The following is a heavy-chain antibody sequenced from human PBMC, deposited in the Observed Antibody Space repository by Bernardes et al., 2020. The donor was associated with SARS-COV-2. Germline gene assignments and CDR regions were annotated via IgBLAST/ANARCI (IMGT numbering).Heavy chain of an antibody. V-gene: IGHV4-39*01. CDR1: GGSISSSSYY. Sequence: SETLSLTCTVSGGSISSSSYYWGWIRQPPGKGLEWIGSIYYSGSTYYNPSLQSRVPLSVDTSKNQFSLKLSSVTAADTAVYYCARQHLGGVTIFGVVTTDRYFDYWGQGTLVTVSS. J-gene: IGHJ4*02. CDR3: ARQHLGGVTIFGVVTTDRYFDY. CDR2: IYYSGST. D-gene: IGHD3-3*01.